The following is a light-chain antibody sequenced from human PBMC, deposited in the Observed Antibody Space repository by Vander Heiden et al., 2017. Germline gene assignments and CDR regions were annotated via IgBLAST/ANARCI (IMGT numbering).Light chain of an antibody. J-gene: IGKJ4*01. CDR3: QQSHSVPVT. Sequence: DICVTQSPPSLSASVGDRVTITCRTSETISTNLNWYQKKPGRAPNLLIYDASTLHSGVPSRFSGSGSGTDFTLTISSLQPEDFGTYYCQQSHSVPVTFGGGTKVESK. CDR2: DAS. CDR1: ETISTN. V-gene: IGKV1-39*01.